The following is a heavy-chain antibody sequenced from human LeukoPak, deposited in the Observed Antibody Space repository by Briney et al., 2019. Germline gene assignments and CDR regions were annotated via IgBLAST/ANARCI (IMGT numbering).Heavy chain of an antibody. CDR3: AREGIKAEAGTVDY. Sequence: GGSLRLSCAVSGFTFSSYAMHWVRQAPGKGLEWVAVISYDGSNKYYADSVKGRFTISRDNSKNTLYLQMNSLRAEDTAVYYCAREGIKAEAGTVDYWGQGTLVTVSS. J-gene: IGHJ4*02. V-gene: IGHV3-30-3*01. D-gene: IGHD6-19*01. CDR2: ISYDGSNK. CDR1: GFTFSSYA.